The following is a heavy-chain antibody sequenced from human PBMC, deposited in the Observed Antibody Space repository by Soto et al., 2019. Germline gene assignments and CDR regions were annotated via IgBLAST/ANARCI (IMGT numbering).Heavy chain of an antibody. V-gene: IGHV1-3*01. CDR1: GATSTRYA. D-gene: IGHD2-8*01. J-gene: IGHJ4*02. CDR3: ARGPSRGWCPFAL. CDR2: INAGTGTT. Sequence: QGHLVQSGAEVKKPGASVKISCKASGATSTRYAIHWVRQAPGQRLEWMGWINAGTGTTRYSPKFQGRLSIAWDKSASTAYKELKSLRSEDKAVYYWARGPSRGWCPFALWGQGTLVFVSS.